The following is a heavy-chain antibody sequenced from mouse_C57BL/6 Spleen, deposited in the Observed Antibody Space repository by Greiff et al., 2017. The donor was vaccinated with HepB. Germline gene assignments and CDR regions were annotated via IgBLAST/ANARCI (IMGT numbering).Heavy chain of an antibody. D-gene: IGHD1-1*01. V-gene: IGHV1-4*01. CDR3: ASQGSYWYFDV. CDR1: GYTFTSYT. Sequence: VQVVESGAELARPGASVKMSCKASGYTFTSYTMHWVKQRPGQGLEWIGYINPSSGYTKYNQKFKDKATLTADKSSSTAYMQLSSLTSEDSAVYYCASQGSYWYFDVWGTGTTVTVSS. CDR2: INPSSGYT. J-gene: IGHJ1*03.